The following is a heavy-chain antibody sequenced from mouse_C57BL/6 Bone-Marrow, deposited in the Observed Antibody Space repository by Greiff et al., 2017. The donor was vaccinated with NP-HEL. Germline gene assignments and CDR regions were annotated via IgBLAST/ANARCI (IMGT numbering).Heavy chain of an antibody. J-gene: IGHJ2*01. Sequence: EVKLVESGGGLVKPGGSLKLSCAASGFTFSDYGMHWVRQAPEKGLEWVAYISSGSSTIYYADTVKGRFTISRDNAKNTMFLQMTSLRSEDTDMCDCARRRVGPFDYWGQGTTLTVSS. CDR1: GFTFSDYG. V-gene: IGHV5-17*01. D-gene: IGHD3-3*01. CDR3: ARRRVGPFDY. CDR2: ISSGSSTI.